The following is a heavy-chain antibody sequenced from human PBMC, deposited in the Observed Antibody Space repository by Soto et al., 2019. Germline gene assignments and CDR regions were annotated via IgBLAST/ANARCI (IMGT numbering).Heavy chain of an antibody. J-gene: IGHJ4*02. CDR1: GGSISSTNW. CDR3: AKQTYDFPMSLEN. D-gene: IGHD3-10*02. V-gene: IGHV4-4*02. Sequence: QVKLQESGPGLVKPSGTLSLTCVVSGGSISSTNWWSWVRQPPGKGLEWIGEIHHSGRTNYNPSLKNRVIISVEMSRTQFSLKLSSVTAADTAVYYCAKQTYDFPMSLENWGQGTLVTVSS. CDR2: IHHSGRT.